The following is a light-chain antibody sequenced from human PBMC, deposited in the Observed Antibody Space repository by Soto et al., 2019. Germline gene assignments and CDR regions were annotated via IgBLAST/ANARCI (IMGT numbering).Light chain of an antibody. V-gene: IGKV3-15*01. J-gene: IGKJ1*01. Sequence: EIVMTQSPATLSVSPGERATLSCRASQSVSINLAWYQQKPGQAPRLLIYGASTRATGIPARFSGSRAGTEFTLTLSSLQSEDFAVDYCQQYNNLRGTFGQGTKVEIK. CDR3: QQYNNLRGT. CDR2: GAS. CDR1: QSVSIN.